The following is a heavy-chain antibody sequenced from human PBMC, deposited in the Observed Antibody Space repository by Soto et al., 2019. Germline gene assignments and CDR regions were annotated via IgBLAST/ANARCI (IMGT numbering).Heavy chain of an antibody. D-gene: IGHD2-21*01. J-gene: IGHJ6*02. CDR3: ARDGDPSYSYYYGMDV. Sequence: QVQLVQSGAEVKKPGASVKVSCKASGYTFTSYGISWVRQAPGQGLEWMGWISAYNGNTNYAQKLQGRVTMTTDTSTRTAYMELRSLRSDDTAVYYCARDGDPSYSYYYGMDVWGQGTTVTVSS. V-gene: IGHV1-18*01. CDR2: ISAYNGNT. CDR1: GYTFTSYG.